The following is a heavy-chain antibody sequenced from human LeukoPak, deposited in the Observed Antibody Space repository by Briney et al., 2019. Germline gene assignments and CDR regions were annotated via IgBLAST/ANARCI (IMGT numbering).Heavy chain of an antibody. CDR3: ARRLKGSFGNPFDY. Sequence: GASVEVSCKASGFSFTTYAIHWVRQAPGQRLEWMGWINPADGGTRYSQKFQGRVSITRDTSATTAYMELSSLRSEDTAVYYCARRLKGSFGNPFDYWGQGTLVTVSS. V-gene: IGHV1-3*01. J-gene: IGHJ4*02. D-gene: IGHD4-23*01. CDR2: INPADGGT. CDR1: GFSFTTYA.